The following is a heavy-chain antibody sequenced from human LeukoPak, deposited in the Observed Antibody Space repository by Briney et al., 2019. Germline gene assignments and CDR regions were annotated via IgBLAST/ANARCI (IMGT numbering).Heavy chain of an antibody. CDR2: ISGSGGST. D-gene: IGHD6-13*01. CDR1: GFTFSRSD. J-gene: IGHJ5*01. Sequence: GGSLRLSCSASGFTFSRSDMIWVRQAPGRGLEWVSIISGSGGSTFYADSVRGRFTISRDNSDNRLYLQMNSLRVEDTAVYFCVKKGSSWSPRFDSWGQGTLVTVSS. V-gene: IGHV3-23*01. CDR3: VKKGSSWSPRFDS.